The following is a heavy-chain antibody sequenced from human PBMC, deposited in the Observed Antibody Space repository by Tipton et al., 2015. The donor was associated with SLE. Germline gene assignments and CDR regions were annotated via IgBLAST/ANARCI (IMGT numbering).Heavy chain of an antibody. CDR3: ARTQYTFGGVIAPFDY. CDR2: FHYSGST. J-gene: IGHJ4*02. CDR1: SGSISSHS. Sequence: TLSLTCTVSSGSISSHSWTWIRRTPGKGLEWIGYFHYSGSTNYNPSLRSRVTMSVDMSKNQFSLKLSSVTAADTAVYYCARTQYTFGGVIAPFDYWGQGTLVTVSS. D-gene: IGHD3-16*02. V-gene: IGHV4-59*08.